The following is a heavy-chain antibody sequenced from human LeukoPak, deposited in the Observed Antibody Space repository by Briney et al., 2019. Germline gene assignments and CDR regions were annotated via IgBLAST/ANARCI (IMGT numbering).Heavy chain of an antibody. J-gene: IGHJ6*02. D-gene: IGHD3-10*01. V-gene: IGHV3-NL1*01. Sequence: GGSLRLSCAASGFTFSNYGMHWVRQAPGKGLEWVSVIYSDDATLYADSVKGRFTISRDNSKNTIYLQMNSLRAEDTAAYYCARDRHQYYYGSGSYSGMDVWGQGTTVTVSS. CDR2: IYSDDAT. CDR1: GFTFSNYG. CDR3: ARDRHQYYYGSGSYSGMDV.